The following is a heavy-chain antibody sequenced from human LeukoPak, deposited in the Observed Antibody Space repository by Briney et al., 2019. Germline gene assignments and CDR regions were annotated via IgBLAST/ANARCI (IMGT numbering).Heavy chain of an antibody. CDR1: GGSISSSSYY. V-gene: IGHV4-39*01. CDR2: IYYSGST. J-gene: IGHJ4*02. CDR3: ARGPRRSVDY. Sequence: SETLSLTCTVSGGSISSSSYYWGWIRQPPGKGLEWIGSIYYSGSTYYNPSLKSRVTISVGTSKNQFSLKLSSVTAADTAVYYCARGPRRSVDYWGQGTLVTVSS. D-gene: IGHD3-10*01.